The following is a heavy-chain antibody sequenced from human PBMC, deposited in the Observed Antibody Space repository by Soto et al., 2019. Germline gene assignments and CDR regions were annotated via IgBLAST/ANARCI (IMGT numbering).Heavy chain of an antibody. Sequence: PGGSLRLSCAASGFTFSSYEMNWVRQAPGKGLEWVSYISSSGSTIYYADSVKGRFTISRDNAKNPLYLQMNSLRAEDTAVYYCARDGYYGSGSYHRVYWGQGTLVTVSS. J-gene: IGHJ4*02. CDR2: ISSSGSTI. V-gene: IGHV3-48*03. CDR1: GFTFSSYE. D-gene: IGHD3-10*01. CDR3: ARDGYYGSGSYHRVY.